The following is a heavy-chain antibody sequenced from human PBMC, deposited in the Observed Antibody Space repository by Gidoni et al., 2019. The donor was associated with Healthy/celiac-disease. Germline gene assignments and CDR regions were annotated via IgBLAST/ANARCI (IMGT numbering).Heavy chain of an antibody. CDR1: GYTITGYY. J-gene: IGHJ4*02. D-gene: IGHD1-26*01. Sequence: QVQLVQSGAEGKKPGASVKGSCMASGYTITGYYMHWVRQAPGQGLEWMGWINPNSSGTNYAQKFQGRVTMTRDPSISTAYMELSRLRSDDTAVYYCARVQVGATSRSDYWGQGPLVTVSS. CDR2: INPNSSGT. V-gene: IGHV1-2*02. CDR3: ARVQVGATSRSDY.